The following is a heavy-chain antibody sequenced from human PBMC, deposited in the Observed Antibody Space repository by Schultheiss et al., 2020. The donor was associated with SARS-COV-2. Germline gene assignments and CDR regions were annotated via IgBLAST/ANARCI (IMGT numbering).Heavy chain of an antibody. CDR2: VYYSGST. V-gene: IGHV4-59*12. Sequence: SETLSLTCTVSGGSISSYYWSWIRQPPGKGLEWIGYVYYSGSTNYNPSLKSRVTISVDTSKNQFSLKLSSVTAADTAVYYCARNYGDYVRFSYYYGMDVWGQGTTVTVSS. D-gene: IGHD4-17*01. CDR3: ARNYGDYVRFSYYYGMDV. CDR1: GGSISSYY. J-gene: IGHJ6*02.